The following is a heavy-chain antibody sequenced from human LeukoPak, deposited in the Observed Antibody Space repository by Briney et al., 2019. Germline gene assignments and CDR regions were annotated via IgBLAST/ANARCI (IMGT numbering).Heavy chain of an antibody. CDR3: ARSYYDSSGYYFPFDY. Sequence: SETLSLTCTVSGGSISTYYWSWIRQPPGKGLECIGYIYYSGSTNYNPSLKSRVTISVDTSKNQFSLKLSSVTAADTAVYYCARSYYDSSGYYFPFDYWGQGTLVTVSS. D-gene: IGHD3-22*01. J-gene: IGHJ4*02. CDR1: GGSISTYY. CDR2: IYYSGST. V-gene: IGHV4-59*01.